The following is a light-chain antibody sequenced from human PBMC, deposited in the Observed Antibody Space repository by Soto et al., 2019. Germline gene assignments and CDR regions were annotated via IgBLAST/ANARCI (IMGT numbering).Light chain of an antibody. V-gene: IGKV2-28*01. CDR1: QILLHSNGYNY. Sequence: DIIITQSPLDLPVTLVDAASSSCRSSQILLHSNGYNYLDWYLRKPGQSPQLLIYLGSNRASGVPDRFSGSGSGTDFTLKISRVEAEDVGVYYCMQALTSITFGQGTRLEI. CDR3: MQALTSIT. CDR2: LGS. J-gene: IGKJ5*01.